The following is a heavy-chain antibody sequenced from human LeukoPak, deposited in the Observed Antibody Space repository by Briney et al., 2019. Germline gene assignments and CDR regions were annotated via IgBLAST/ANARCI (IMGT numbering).Heavy chain of an antibody. V-gene: IGHV4-61*02. Sequence: PSETLSLTFTVSGGSISSGSYYWSWIRQPAGKGLEWIGRIYTSGSTNYNPSLKSRVTISVDTSKNQFSLKLSSVTAADTAVYYCAREKYYDFWSGFDTTYAFDIWGQGTMVTVSS. D-gene: IGHD3-3*01. J-gene: IGHJ3*02. CDR1: GGSISSGSYY. CDR3: AREKYYDFWSGFDTTYAFDI. CDR2: IYTSGST.